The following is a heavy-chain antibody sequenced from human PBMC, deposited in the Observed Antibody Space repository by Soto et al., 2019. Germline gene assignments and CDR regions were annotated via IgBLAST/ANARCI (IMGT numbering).Heavy chain of an antibody. CDR1: GDSVSSNSAA. D-gene: IGHD2-15*01. CDR2: TYYRSKWYN. J-gene: IGHJ6*04. V-gene: IGHV6-1*01. CDR3: ERDTRNPGRKYYYYYYGMDV. Sequence: PSQTLSLTCAISGDSVSSNSAAWNWIRQSPSRGLEWLGRTYYRSKWYNDYAVSVKSRITINPDTSKNQFSLQLNSVTPEDTAVYYCERDTRNPGRKYYYYYYGMDVWGKGTTPTVPS.